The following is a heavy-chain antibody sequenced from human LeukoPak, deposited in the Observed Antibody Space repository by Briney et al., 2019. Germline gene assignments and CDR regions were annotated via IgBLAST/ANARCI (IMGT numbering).Heavy chain of an antibody. J-gene: IGHJ4*02. CDR1: GSTFSSYA. Sequence: GGSLRLSCAASGSTFSSYAMHWVRQAPGKGLEWVAVISYDGSNKYYADSVKGRFTISRDNSKNTLYLQMNSLRAEDTAVYYCARVWSQWELLEGQDIAYWGQGTLITVSS. CDR2: ISYDGSNK. D-gene: IGHD1-26*01. V-gene: IGHV3-30-3*01. CDR3: ARVWSQWELLEGQDIAY.